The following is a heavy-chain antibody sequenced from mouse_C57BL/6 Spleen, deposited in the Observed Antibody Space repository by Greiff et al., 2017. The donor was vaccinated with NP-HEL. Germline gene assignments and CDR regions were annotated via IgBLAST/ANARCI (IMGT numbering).Heavy chain of an antibody. CDR2: ISYDGSN. J-gene: IGHJ4*01. CDR1: GYSITSGYY. CDR3: ARGVRDYAMDY. V-gene: IGHV3-6*01. D-gene: IGHD2-14*01. Sequence: DVHLVESGPGLVKPSQSLSLTCSVTGYSITSGYYWNWIRQFPGNKLEWMGYISYDGSNNYNPSLKNRISITRDTSKNQFFLKLNSVTTEDTATYYCARGVRDYAMDYWGQGTSVTVSS.